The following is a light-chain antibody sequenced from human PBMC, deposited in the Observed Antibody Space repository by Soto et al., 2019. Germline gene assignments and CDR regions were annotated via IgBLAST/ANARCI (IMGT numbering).Light chain of an antibody. Sequence: EIVLTQSQATLSLSPGERATLSCRASQSISSLLAWYQQKPGQAPRLLIYDASNRATGIPARFSGSGSGTDFTLTISSLEPEDFAVYYCHQRSNWPPSFGPGTTVDIQ. J-gene: IGKJ3*01. CDR3: HQRSNWPPS. CDR2: DAS. V-gene: IGKV3-11*01. CDR1: QSISSL.